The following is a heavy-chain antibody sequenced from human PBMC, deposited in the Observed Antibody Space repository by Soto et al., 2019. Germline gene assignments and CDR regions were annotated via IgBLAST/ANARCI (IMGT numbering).Heavy chain of an antibody. D-gene: IGHD3-3*01. J-gene: IGHJ6*02. Sequence: ASAKVSCKASGYTFTGYYMHWVRQAPGQGLEWMGWINPNSGGTNYAQKFQGRVTMTRDTSISTAYMELSRLRSDDTAVYYCARDNYDFWSGYRQNYGMDVWGQGTTVTVSS. CDR3: ARDNYDFWSGYRQNYGMDV. V-gene: IGHV1-2*02. CDR2: INPNSGGT. CDR1: GYTFTGYY.